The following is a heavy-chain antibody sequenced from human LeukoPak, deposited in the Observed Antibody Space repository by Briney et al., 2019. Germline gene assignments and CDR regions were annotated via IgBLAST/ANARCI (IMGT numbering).Heavy chain of an antibody. Sequence: LSLTCSVSGGSVSSYYWSWIRQPPGKGLEWVAVIWYDGSNKYYADSVKGRFTISRDNSKNTLYLQMNSLRAEDTAVYYCARDEYSGSCLDYWGQGTLVTVSS. CDR2: IWYDGSNK. CDR3: ARDEYSGSCLDY. V-gene: IGHV3-33*08. CDR1: GGSVSSYY. D-gene: IGHD1-26*01. J-gene: IGHJ4*02.